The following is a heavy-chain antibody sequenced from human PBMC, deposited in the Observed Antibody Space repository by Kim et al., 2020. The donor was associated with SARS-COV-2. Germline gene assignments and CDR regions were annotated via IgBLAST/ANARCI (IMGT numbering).Heavy chain of an antibody. D-gene: IGHD6-19*01. CDR3: AREEGEGGWYVFRYYYYGMDV. Sequence: GGSLRLSCAASGFTFSSYWMSWVRQAPGKGLEWVANIKQDGSEKYYVDSVKGRFTISRDNAKNSLYLQMNSLRAEDTAVYYCAREEGEGGWYVFRYYYYGMDVWGQGTTVTVSS. J-gene: IGHJ6*02. CDR2: IKQDGSEK. V-gene: IGHV3-7*03. CDR1: GFTFSSYW.